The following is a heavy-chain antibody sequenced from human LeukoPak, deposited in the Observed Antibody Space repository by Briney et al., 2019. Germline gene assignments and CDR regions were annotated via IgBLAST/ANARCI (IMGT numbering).Heavy chain of an antibody. CDR3: ARDNPHYYGSGSYSNYYYYYYMDV. V-gene: IGHV1-46*01. CDR1: GYTFTKSY. CDR2: IKPGGDNT. D-gene: IGHD3-10*01. Sequence: ASVKVSCKASGYTFTKSYIHWVRHAPGQRLEWMGLIKPGGDNTNYAQNFQGRVTMTSDTSARTVYMELSSLRSEDTAVYYCARDNPHYYGSGSYSNYYYYYYMDVWGKGTTVTISS. J-gene: IGHJ6*03.